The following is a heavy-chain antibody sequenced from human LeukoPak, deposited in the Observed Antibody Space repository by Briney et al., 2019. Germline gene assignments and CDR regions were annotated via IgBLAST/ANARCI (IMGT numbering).Heavy chain of an antibody. V-gene: IGHV3-73*01. Sequence: GGSLKLSCAASGFTFSASTMHWVRQASGKGLEWVGRIRSKGNSYATAYAASVKGRFTISRDDSKNTTYLQMNSLKTEDTAVYYCTRHEDCSGASCYSPHDYWGQGTLVTVSS. D-gene: IGHD2-15*01. CDR2: IRSKGNSYAT. CDR3: TRHEDCSGASCYSPHDY. CDR1: GFTFSAST. J-gene: IGHJ4*02.